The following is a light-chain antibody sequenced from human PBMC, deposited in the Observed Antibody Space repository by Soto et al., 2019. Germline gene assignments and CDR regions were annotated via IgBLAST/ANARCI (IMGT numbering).Light chain of an antibody. J-gene: IGKJ1*01. CDR1: QNINTW. CDR2: DVS. CDR3: QQYKSFSWT. V-gene: IGKV1-5*01. Sequence: DIQMTQSPSTLSASVGDRVTITCRASQNINTWMAWYQQKPGKAPKLLMYDVSILENGVPSMFSGSGSGTEFTHIISSLLPDDLATYYCQQYKSFSWTFGRGTKVEIK.